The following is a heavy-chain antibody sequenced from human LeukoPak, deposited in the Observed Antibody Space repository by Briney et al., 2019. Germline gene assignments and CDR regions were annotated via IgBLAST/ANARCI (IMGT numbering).Heavy chain of an antibody. CDR2: ISGSGGST. J-gene: IGHJ4*02. CDR3: ATKLGSGYDYVY. V-gene: IGHV3-23*01. D-gene: IGHD5-12*01. CDR1: GFTFSSYA. Sequence: GGSLRLSCAASGFTFSSYAMSWVRQAPGKGLEWVSAISGSGGSTLYAGSVKGRFTISRDNSKNTLSLQMTSLRAEDTAVYYCATKLGSGYDYVYWGQGTLVTVSS.